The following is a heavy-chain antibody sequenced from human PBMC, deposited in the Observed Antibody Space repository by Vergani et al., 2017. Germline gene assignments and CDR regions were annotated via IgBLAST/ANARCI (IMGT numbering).Heavy chain of an antibody. CDR1: GFTFSSYW. Sequence: EVQLVESGGGLVQAGGSLRLSCAASGFTFSSYWMTWVRQAPGKGLEWVANIKQDGSEKYYVDSVKGRFTISRDNAKNSLYLQMNSLRAEDTAVYYCARDSGYTYGYPNFDYWGQGTLVTVSS. CDR2: IKQDGSEK. J-gene: IGHJ4*02. V-gene: IGHV3-7*03. CDR3: ARDSGYTYGYPNFDY. D-gene: IGHD5-18*01.